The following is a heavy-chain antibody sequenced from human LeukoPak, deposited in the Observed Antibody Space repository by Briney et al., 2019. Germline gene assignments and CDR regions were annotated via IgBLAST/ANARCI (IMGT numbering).Heavy chain of an antibody. CDR1: GGSISSYY. CDR2: IYYSGST. CDR3: ARDTGYSYGDTYYYYGMDV. J-gene: IGHJ6*02. Sequence: SETLSLTCTVSGGSISSYYWSWLRQPPGKGLEWIGYIYYSGSTYYNPSLKSRVTISVDTSKNQFSLKLSSVTAADTAVYYCARDTGYSYGDTYYYYGMDVWGQGTTVTVSS. V-gene: IGHV4-59*12. D-gene: IGHD5-18*01.